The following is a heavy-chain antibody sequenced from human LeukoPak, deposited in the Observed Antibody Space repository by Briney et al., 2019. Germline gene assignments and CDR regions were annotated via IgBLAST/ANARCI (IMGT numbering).Heavy chain of an antibody. Sequence: ASVKVSCKASGYTVTSYYMHWVRQAPGQGLEWKGILNPSGGSSSYAQKFQGRVTITADESTSTAYMELSSLRSEDTAVYYCARERGYSYGFFDYWGQGTLVTVSS. J-gene: IGHJ4*02. V-gene: IGHV1-46*01. D-gene: IGHD5-18*01. CDR1: GYTVTSYY. CDR3: ARERGYSYGFFDY. CDR2: LNPSGGSS.